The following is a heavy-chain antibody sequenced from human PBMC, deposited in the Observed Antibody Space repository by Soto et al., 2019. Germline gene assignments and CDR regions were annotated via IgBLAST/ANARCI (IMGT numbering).Heavy chain of an antibody. J-gene: IGHJ4*02. CDR2: MNPNTGNT. D-gene: IGHD5-18*01. CDR3: ARESSYGLVY. Sequence: QVQLVQSGAEVKKPGASVKVSCKASGYTFTSYDINWVRQATGQGLESMGWMNPNTGNTAYAQKFLGRVTMTRNTSISTAYRELSSLRSEDTAVYYCARESSYGLVYWGQGTLVTVSS. CDR1: GYTFTSYD. V-gene: IGHV1-8*01.